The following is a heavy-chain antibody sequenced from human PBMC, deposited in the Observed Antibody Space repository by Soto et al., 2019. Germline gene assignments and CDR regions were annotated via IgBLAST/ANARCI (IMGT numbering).Heavy chain of an antibody. D-gene: IGHD7-27*01. J-gene: IGHJ6*02. CDR2: ISNDGSRQ. CDR3: AKDVKLGVSCVYYYYGMDV. Sequence: QVQLVESGGGVVQPGRSLRLSCADSGFTLSSYEMHWVRQAPGKGLEWVAAISNDGSRQYYADSVKGRFTISRDNSKNTLYLKMNSLSTEDTPVYFCAKDVKLGVSCVYYYYGMDVWGLGTTVTVFS. V-gene: IGHV3-30*18. CDR1: GFTLSSYE.